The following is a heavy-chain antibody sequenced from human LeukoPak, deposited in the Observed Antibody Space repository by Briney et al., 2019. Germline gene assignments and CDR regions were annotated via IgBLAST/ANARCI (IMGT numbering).Heavy chain of an antibody. CDR3: VRDPRDCSSTSCGYLDY. J-gene: IGHJ4*02. CDR2: ISYDGSNK. CDR1: GFTFSSYA. Sequence: GGSLRLSCAASGFTFSSYAMHWARQAPGKGLEWVAVISYDGSNKYYADSVKGRFTISRDNSKNTLYLQMNSLRAEDTAVYYCVRDPRDCSSTSCGYLDYWGQGTLVTVSS. V-gene: IGHV3-30*04. D-gene: IGHD2-2*01.